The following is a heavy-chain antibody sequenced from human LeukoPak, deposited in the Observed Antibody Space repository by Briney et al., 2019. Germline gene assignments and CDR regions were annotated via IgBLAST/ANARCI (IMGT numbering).Heavy chain of an antibody. CDR3: AREEGGPIDY. CDR1: GFTVSSNY. V-gene: IGHV3-66*02. CDR2: IYSGGST. J-gene: IGHJ4*02. Sequence: GGSLRLSCAVSGFTVSSNYMSWVRQAPGKGLEWVSVIYSGGSTYYADSVKGRFTISRDNSKNTLYLQMNSLRAEDTAVYYCAREEGGPIDYWGQGTLVTVSS.